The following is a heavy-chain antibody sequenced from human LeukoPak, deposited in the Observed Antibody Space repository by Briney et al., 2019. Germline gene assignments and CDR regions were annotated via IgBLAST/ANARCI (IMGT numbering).Heavy chain of an antibody. V-gene: IGHV3-74*01. J-gene: IGHJ1*01. D-gene: IGHD3-22*01. CDR2: IKRDGRT. CDR3: ARAPSEIGGYYPEYFRQ. Sequence: GGSLRLSCAASGFTLSSYWMHWVRQAPGEGLVWVSRIKRDGRTNYEDSVKGRLTISTDNAKNTVSLQMNSLRAEDTGVYYCARAPSEIGGYYPEYFRQWGQGTLVIVPS. CDR1: GFTLSSYW.